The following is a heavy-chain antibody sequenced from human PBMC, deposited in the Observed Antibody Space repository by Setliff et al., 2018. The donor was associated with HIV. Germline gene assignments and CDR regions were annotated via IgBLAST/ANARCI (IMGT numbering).Heavy chain of an antibody. CDR3: VRHITNPRWAYFDY. Sequence: PGESLKISCQGFGYSFVSYWIGWVRHRPGKGLEWMAIVYPPDSETVYSPSFQGQVTISVDNSISTTFLQWSSLRASDTAIYFCVRHITNPRWAYFDYWGPETLLVTVSS. CDR1: GYSFVSYW. V-gene: IGHV5-51*01. CDR2: VYPPDSET. J-gene: IGHJ4*03. D-gene: IGHD1-20*01.